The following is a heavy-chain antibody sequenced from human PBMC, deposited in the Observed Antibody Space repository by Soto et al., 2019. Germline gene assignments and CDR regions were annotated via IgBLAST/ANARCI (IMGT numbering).Heavy chain of an antibody. J-gene: IGHJ3*01. D-gene: IGHD4-17*01. CDR3: ARPYGGKIGDAPDL. CDR1: GFTFSSYA. V-gene: IGHV3-23*01. CDR2: ISDAAGSA. Sequence: GSLRLSCVGSGFTFSSYAMSWVRQVPGKGLEWVSSISDAAGSAYYVDSVKGRFTISRDNSKKTLYLQMNSLRAEDSAVYYCARPYGGKIGDAPDLWGPGTMVTVS.